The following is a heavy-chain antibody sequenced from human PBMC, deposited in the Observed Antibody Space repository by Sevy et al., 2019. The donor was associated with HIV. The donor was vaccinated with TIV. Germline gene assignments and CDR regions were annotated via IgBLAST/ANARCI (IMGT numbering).Heavy chain of an antibody. Sequence: GGPLSLSCAASGFTFSDYWMSWVRQAPGKGLQWVANIKQDGSQKYFVDSVKGRFTISRDNAKNSLYLQMDNLRAEDTAVYYCARKVGDMWGQGTMVTVSS. CDR3: ARKVGDM. CDR2: IKQDGSQK. V-gene: IGHV3-7*01. J-gene: IGHJ3*01. CDR1: GFTFSDYW. D-gene: IGHD1-26*01.